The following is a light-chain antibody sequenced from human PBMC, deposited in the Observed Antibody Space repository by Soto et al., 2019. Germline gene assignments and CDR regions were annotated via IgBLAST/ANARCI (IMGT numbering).Light chain of an antibody. CDR1: NSDVGGYDY. CDR3: SSYTSSTAVI. J-gene: IGLJ2*01. CDR2: DVS. Sequence: QSALTQPASVSGSPGQSITMSCTGTNSDVGGYDYVSWYQQHPGKAPKLMIYDVSIRPSGVSDRFSGSKSGNTASLTISGLQTEDEAYYYCSSYTSSTAVIFGGGTTLTVL. V-gene: IGLV2-14*01.